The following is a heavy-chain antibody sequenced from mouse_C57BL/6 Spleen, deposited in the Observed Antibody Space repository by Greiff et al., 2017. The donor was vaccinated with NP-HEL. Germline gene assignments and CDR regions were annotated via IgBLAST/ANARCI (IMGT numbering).Heavy chain of an antibody. Sequence: VQLQQSGPVLVKPGASVKMSCKASGYTFTDYYMNWVKQSHGKSLEWIGVINPYNGGTSYNQKFKGKATLTVDKSSSTAYMELNSLTSEDSAVYYCAPGGDAMDYWGQGTSVTVSS. V-gene: IGHV1-19*01. CDR1: GYTFTDYY. CDR2: INPYNGGT. J-gene: IGHJ4*01. CDR3: APGGDAMDY.